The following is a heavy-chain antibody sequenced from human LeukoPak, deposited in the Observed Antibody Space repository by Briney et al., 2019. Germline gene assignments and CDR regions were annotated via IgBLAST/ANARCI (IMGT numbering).Heavy chain of an antibody. CDR3: AKVGTWELQRVFEN. V-gene: IGHV3-7*01. J-gene: IGHJ4*02. D-gene: IGHD1-26*01. Sequence: PGGSLRLSCAASGFTFSDYWMTWVRQAPGKGLEGVANVGRDGSEKNYVDSVEGRFTISRDNAKKSLDLEMNSLRVEDTALYYCAKVGTWELQRVFENWGQGTLVTVSS. CDR1: GFTFSDYW. CDR2: VGRDGSEK.